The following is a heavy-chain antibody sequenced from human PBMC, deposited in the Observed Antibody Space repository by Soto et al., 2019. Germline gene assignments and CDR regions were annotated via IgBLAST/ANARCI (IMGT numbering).Heavy chain of an antibody. Sequence: PSETLSLTCAVSGGSISSGGYSWSRIRQPPGKGLEWIGYIYHSGSTYYNPSLKSRVTISVDRSKNQFSLKLSSVTAADTAVYYCARVLHVVVVAATLLWFDPWGQGTLVTVSS. CDR3: ARVLHVVVVAATLLWFDP. J-gene: IGHJ5*02. CDR1: GGSISSGGYS. CDR2: IYHSGST. V-gene: IGHV4-30-2*01. D-gene: IGHD2-15*01.